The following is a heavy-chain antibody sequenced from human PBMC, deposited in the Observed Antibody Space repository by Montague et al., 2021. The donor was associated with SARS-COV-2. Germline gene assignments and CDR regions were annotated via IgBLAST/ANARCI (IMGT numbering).Heavy chain of an antibody. Sequence: SETLSLTCTVSGGSISSYYWSRIRQPPGKGLEWIGYIYYSGSTNYNPSLKSRVTISVDTSKNQFSLKLSSVTAAGTAVYYCARRSLGYCSGGSCYSAFDPWGQGTLVTVSS. CDR2: IYYSGST. V-gene: IGHV4-59*01. CDR3: ARRSLGYCSGGSCYSAFDP. D-gene: IGHD2-15*01. CDR1: GGSISSYY. J-gene: IGHJ5*02.